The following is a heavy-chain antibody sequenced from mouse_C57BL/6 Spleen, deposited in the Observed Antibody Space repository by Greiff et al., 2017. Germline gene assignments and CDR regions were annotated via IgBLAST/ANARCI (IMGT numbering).Heavy chain of an antibody. CDR3: ARGFPDGYLAY. CDR2: IGPGSGST. V-gene: IGHV1-77*01. J-gene: IGHJ3*01. Sequence: VQLQQSGAELVKPGASVKISCKASGYTFTDYYINWVKQRPGQGLEWIGQIGPGSGSTYYNEKFKGKATLTADKSASTAYMQLSSLTSEDSAVYFCARGFPDGYLAYWGQGTLVTVSA. D-gene: IGHD2-3*01. CDR1: GYTFTDYY.